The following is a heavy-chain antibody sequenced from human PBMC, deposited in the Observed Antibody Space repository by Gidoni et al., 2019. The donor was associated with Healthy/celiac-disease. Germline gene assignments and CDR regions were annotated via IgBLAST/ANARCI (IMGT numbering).Heavy chain of an antibody. J-gene: IGHJ6*02. V-gene: IGHV1-69*12. CDR1: GGTFSSYA. CDR3: ASISSGYYFLSPYYGMDV. D-gene: IGHD3-22*01. Sequence: QVQLVQSGAEVKKPGSSVKVFCKASGGTFSSYASSWVRQAPGQGLEWMGGIIPIFGTANYAQKFQGRVTITADESTSTAYMELSSLRSEDTAVYYCASISSGYYFLSPYYGMDVWGQGTTVTVSS. CDR2: IIPIFGTA.